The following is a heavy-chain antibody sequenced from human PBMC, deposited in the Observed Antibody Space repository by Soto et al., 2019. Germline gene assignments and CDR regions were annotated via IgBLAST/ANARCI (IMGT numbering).Heavy chain of an antibody. J-gene: IGHJ4*02. V-gene: IGHV3-23*01. CDR1: GFTFSSYA. CDR3: AKDRGYYDSRGNFDY. D-gene: IGHD3-22*01. CDR2: ISGSGGST. Sequence: GGSLRLSCAASGFTFSSYAMSWVRQAPGKGLEWVSAISGSGGSTYYADSVKGRFTISRDNSKNTLYLQMNSLRAEDTAVYYCAKDRGYYDSRGNFDYWGQGTLVTVSS.